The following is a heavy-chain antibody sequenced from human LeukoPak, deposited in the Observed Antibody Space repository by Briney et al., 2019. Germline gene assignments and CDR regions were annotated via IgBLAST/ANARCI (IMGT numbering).Heavy chain of an antibody. CDR2: IIPVLDIT. CDR3: VMTGYDGDLDY. Sequence: SVKVSCKAPGGTFNTYAITWVRQAPGQGLEWMGRIIPVLDITNYAQKFQGRVTMTRNTSISTAYMELSSLRSEDTAVYYCVMTGYDGDLDYWGQGTLVTVSS. CDR1: GGTFNTYA. D-gene: IGHD3-9*01. J-gene: IGHJ4*02. V-gene: IGHV1-69*04.